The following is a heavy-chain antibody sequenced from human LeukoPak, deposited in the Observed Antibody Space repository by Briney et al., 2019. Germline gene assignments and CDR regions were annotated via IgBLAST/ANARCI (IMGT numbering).Heavy chain of an antibody. CDR1: GCTFTGYY. J-gene: IGHJ4*02. CDR2: INPNSGGT. V-gene: IGHV1-2*06. CDR3: ARGIAVAAAAD. Sequence: VASVKVSCKASGCTFTGYYMPWVRQAPGQGLEWMGRINPNSGGTNYAQKFQGSVTMTRDTSISTAYMELSRLRSDDTAVYYCARGIAVAAAADWGQGTLVTVSS. D-gene: IGHD6-19*01.